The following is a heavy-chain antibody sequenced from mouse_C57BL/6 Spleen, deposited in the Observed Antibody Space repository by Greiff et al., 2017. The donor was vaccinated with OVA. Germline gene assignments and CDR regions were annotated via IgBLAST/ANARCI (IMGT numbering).Heavy chain of an antibody. CDR2: ISDGGSYT. D-gene: IGHD1-1*01. Sequence: VQLKESGGGLVKPGGSLKLSCAASGFTFSSYAMSWVRQTPEKRLEWVATISDGGSYTYYPDNVKGRFTISRDNAKNNLYLQMSHLKSEDTARYYCARDGGYYGAMDYWGQGTSVTVSS. J-gene: IGHJ4*01. V-gene: IGHV5-4*01. CDR1: GFTFSSYA. CDR3: ARDGGYYGAMDY.